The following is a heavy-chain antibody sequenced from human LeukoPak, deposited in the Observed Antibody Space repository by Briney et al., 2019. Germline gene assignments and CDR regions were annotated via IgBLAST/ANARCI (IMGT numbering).Heavy chain of an antibody. CDR1: GGSISSYY. D-gene: IGHD4-23*01. CDR2: IYYSGST. Sequence: PSETLSLTCTVSGGSISSYYWSWIRQPPGKGLEWIGYIYYSGSTNYNPSLKSRVTISVDTSKNQFSLKVTSLTAADTAVYYCARSSVVAITSYFDFWGQGTLITVSS. J-gene: IGHJ4*03. V-gene: IGHV4-59*12. CDR3: ARSSVVAITSYFDF.